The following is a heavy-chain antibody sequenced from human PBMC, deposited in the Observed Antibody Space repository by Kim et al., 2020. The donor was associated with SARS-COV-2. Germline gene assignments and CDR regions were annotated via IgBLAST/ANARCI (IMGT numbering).Heavy chain of an antibody. CDR2: INTKKGDT. CDR1: DYTFSGSG. Sequence: ASVKVSCKTSDYTFSGSGFSWVRQAPGQGLEWMGWINTKKGDTNYVQKFQDRVTMTTDSSTTTAYMELRSLKSDDTAVYYCVRGTWGDVNDYWSPGTLVTVSS. V-gene: IGHV1-18*01. CDR3: VRGTWGDVNDY. D-gene: IGHD3-10*01. J-gene: IGHJ4*02.